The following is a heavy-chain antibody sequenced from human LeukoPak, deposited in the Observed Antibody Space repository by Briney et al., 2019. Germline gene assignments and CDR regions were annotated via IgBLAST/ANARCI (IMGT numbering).Heavy chain of an antibody. CDR2: IIPILGIA. D-gene: IGHD2-2*01. J-gene: IGHJ4*02. CDR3: ATYYCSTTSCYPYFFDY. Sequence: GASVKVSCKASGGTFSSYAISWVRQAPGQGLEWMGRIIPILGIANYAQKFQGRVTMTTDTSTSTAHMELRSLRSDDTAVYYCATYYCSTTSCYPYFFDYWGQGTLVTVSS. CDR1: GGTFSSYA. V-gene: IGHV1-69*04.